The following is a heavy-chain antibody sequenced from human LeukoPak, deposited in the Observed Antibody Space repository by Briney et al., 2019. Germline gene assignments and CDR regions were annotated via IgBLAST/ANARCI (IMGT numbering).Heavy chain of an antibody. CDR3: ARMEYYFDH. CDR2: IYYSGSS. V-gene: IGHV4-59*01. D-gene: IGHD3-3*01. CDR1: SGSISSYY. J-gene: IGHJ4*02. Sequence: SESLSLTCTVSSGSISSYYWSWIRQPPGKGLEWIGYIYYSGSSNYNTTPKSRVTMSVDMSKKEFSLRVSSVTAADTAVYYCARMEYYFDHWGQGTLVTVSS.